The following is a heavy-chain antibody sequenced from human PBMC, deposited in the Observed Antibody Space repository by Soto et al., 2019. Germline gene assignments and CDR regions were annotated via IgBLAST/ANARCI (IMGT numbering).Heavy chain of an antibody. CDR2: IRYNGNT. V-gene: IGHV4-59*01. CDR1: GGSINNYY. CDR3: ARHYGSGDYPLDY. D-gene: IGHD3-10*01. Sequence: QVQLQESGPGLVKPSETLSLTCTVSGGSINNYYWSWFRQPPGKGLEWIAYIRYNGNTNYNPSLKSRVTISVDTSQNQFSLRLSSVTAADTAVYYCARHYGSGDYPLDYWGQGTLVTVSS. J-gene: IGHJ4*02.